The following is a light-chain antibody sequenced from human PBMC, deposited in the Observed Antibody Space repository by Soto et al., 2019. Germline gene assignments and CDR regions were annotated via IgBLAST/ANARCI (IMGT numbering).Light chain of an antibody. CDR1: QTISIW. CDR2: DVS. V-gene: IGKV1-5*01. Sequence: DIQMTQSPSTLSASVGDRVTITCRASQTISIWLAWFQQKPGKAPKLLIYDVSSLESGVPSRFSGSGSGAEFTLTISSLQPDDFAPYYCQQYNSYPRTLGQGTKVDIK. J-gene: IGKJ1*01. CDR3: QQYNSYPRT.